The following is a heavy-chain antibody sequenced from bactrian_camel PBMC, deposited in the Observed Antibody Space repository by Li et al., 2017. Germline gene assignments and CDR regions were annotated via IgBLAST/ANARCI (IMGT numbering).Heavy chain of an antibody. Sequence: HVQLVESGGASVQRGGSLRLSCVASGYTFNEHCMAWFRQAPGKAREGVASIHTSASRTRYGDSVQGRFTISRDNAKSTLYLQMNSLKTEDTAVYYCARGWADFDNWGQGTQVTVS. CDR1: GYTFNEHC. CDR2: IHTSASRT. D-gene: IGHD7*01. V-gene: IGHV3S1*01. CDR3: ARGWADFDN. J-gene: IGHJ6*01.